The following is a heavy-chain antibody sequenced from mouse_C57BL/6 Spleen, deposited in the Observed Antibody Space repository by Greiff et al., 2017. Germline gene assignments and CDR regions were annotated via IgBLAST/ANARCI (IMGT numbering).Heavy chain of an antibody. D-gene: IGHD2-4*01. Sequence: VQLQESGAELARPGASVKLSCKASGYTFTSYGISWVKQRTGQGLEWIGEIYPRSGNTYYNEKFKGKATLTADKSSSTAYMELRSLTSEDSAVYFCARSTMITDFDYWGQGTTRTVSS. CDR2: IYPRSGNT. J-gene: IGHJ2*01. V-gene: IGHV1-81*01. CDR1: GYTFTSYG. CDR3: ARSTMITDFDY.